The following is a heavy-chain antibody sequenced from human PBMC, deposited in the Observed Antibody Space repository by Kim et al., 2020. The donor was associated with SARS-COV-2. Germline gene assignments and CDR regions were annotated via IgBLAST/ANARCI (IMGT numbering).Heavy chain of an antibody. CDR1: GGTFRSYD. D-gene: IGHD6-19*01. J-gene: IGHJ6*01. CDR2: SIPILGIA. V-gene: IGHV1-69*04. CDR3: ASAGYSSGWYNYYYGMDV. Sequence: SVKVSCKASGGTFRSYDISWVRQAPGQGLEWMGRSIPILGIANYAQKFQGRVTITADKSTSTVYMELSSLRSEDTAVYYCASAGYSSGWYNYYYGMDVW.